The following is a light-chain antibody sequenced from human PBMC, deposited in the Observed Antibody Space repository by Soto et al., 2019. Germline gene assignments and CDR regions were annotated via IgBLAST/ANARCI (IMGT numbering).Light chain of an antibody. CDR3: GTWDSSLSAVV. Sequence: LTQPHSVSAAPGQKVTISCSGSSSNIGNNYVSWYQQLPGTAPKFLIYDNDKRPSGIPDRFSGSKSGTSATLGITGLQTGDEADYYCGTWDSSLSAVVFGGGTKLTVL. V-gene: IGLV1-51*01. J-gene: IGLJ2*01. CDR1: SSNIGNNY. CDR2: DND.